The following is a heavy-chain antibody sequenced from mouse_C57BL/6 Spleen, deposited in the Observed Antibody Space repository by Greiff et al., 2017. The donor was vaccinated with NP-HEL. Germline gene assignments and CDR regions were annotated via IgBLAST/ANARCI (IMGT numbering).Heavy chain of an antibody. D-gene: IGHD2-4*01. CDR2: IHPNSGST. J-gene: IGHJ2*01. V-gene: IGHV1-64*01. Sequence: QVQLQQPGAELVKPGASVKLSCKASGYTFTSYWMHWVKQRPGQGLEWIGMIHPNSGSTNYNEKFKSKATLTVDKSSSTAYMQRSSLTSEDSAVYYCARGVDYDRYFDYWGQGTTLTVSS. CDR3: ARGVDYDRYFDY. CDR1: GYTFTSYW.